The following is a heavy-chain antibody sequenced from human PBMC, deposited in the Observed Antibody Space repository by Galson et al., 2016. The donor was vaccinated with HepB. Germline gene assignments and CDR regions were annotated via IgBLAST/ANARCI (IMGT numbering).Heavy chain of an antibody. Sequence: SLRLSCAASGLTFSSYAMTWVRQAPGKGLEWVSAVSGSGDSTYYADSVKGRFTISRDNSKNTVYLQMNSLRAEDTAVYYCAKHKDASGDDSFDIWGQGTLVTVSS. CDR2: VSGSGDST. D-gene: IGHD3-10*01. CDR3: AKHKDASGDDSFDI. J-gene: IGHJ3*02. V-gene: IGHV3-23*01. CDR1: GLTFSSYA.